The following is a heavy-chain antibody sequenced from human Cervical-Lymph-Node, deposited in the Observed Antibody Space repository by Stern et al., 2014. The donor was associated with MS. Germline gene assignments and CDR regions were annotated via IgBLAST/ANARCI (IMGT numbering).Heavy chain of an antibody. Sequence: VQLLESGGGVVQPWRSLRLSCAASGITFSHHAMHWVRQPHGKGLERVAVLSYDGNFEYYADSVRDRLTISRENSKNSLSLQMNKLSPEDTAVYYCVRDLDSGFDFTAFDYWGQGTLVTVSS. CDR3: VRDLDSGFDFTAFDY. CDR2: LSYDGNFE. V-gene: IGHV3-30*04. D-gene: IGHD5-12*01. CDR1: GITFSHHA. J-gene: IGHJ4*02.